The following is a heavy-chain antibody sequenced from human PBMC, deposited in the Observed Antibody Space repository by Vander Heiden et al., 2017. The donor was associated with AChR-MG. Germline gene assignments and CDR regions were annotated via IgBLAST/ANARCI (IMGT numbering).Heavy chain of an antibody. V-gene: IGHV2-70*04. CDR1: GFSLSTSGMR. Sequence: QVTLKESGPALVKPTQTLTLTCTFSGFSLSTSGMRVSWIRQPPGKALEWLARIDWDDEKFYCSSLKTRLTISKDTSKNKVVLTMTHLDPVDTATYYCARSRVGAMWFDPWFYGTLVTVAS. CDR2: IDWDDEK. D-gene: IGHD1-26*01. J-gene: IGHJ5*02. CDR3: ARSRVGAMWFDP.